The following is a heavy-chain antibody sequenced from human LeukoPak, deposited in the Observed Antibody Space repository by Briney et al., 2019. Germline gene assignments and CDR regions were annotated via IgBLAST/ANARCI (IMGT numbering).Heavy chain of an antibody. Sequence: GGSLRLSCAASGFTFNSYTMSWVRQAPGKGLEWVSGISGSGGTTYHADSVKGRFTISRDNSKNTVYLQMNSLRVEDTAVYYCAKRGIYSSGSYFDYWGQGTLVTVSS. D-gene: IGHD6-19*01. J-gene: IGHJ4*02. CDR1: GFTFNSYT. CDR3: AKRGIYSSGSYFDY. CDR2: ISGSGGTT. V-gene: IGHV3-23*01.